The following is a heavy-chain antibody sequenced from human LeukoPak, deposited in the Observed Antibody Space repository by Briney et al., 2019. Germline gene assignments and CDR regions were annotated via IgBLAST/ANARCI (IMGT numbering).Heavy chain of an antibody. CDR2: MSPNSGNT. V-gene: IGHV1-8*01. CDR1: GYTLTSYD. J-gene: IGHJ5*02. Sequence: ASVKVSCKGSGYTLTSYDINWVRQATGQGLEWMGWMSPNSGNTGYAQKFQGRVTMTRNTSISTAYMELSSLRSEDTAVYYCARGGTYAPAAYNWIDPWGQGTLVTVSS. CDR3: ARGGTYAPAAYNWIDP. D-gene: IGHD2-2*01.